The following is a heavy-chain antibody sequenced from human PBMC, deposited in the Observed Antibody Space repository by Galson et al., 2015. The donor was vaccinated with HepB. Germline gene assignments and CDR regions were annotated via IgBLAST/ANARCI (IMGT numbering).Heavy chain of an antibody. CDR2: ISYDGSKK. D-gene: IGHD3-16*01. CDR3: AKAGSPYDYSYGMDV. Sequence: SPRLSCAASGFIFGDYDIHWVRQAPGKGLEWVALISYDGSKKFYADSVKGRFTISRDSPRNTLFLQMNSLRAEDAAVYYCAKAGSPYDYSYGMDVWGQGTTVTVSS. CDR1: GFIFGDYD. V-gene: IGHV3-30*18. J-gene: IGHJ6*02.